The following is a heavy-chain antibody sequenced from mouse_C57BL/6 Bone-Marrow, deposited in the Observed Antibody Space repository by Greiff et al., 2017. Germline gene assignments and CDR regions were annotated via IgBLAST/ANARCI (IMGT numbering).Heavy chain of an antibody. D-gene: IGHD3-2*02. V-gene: IGHV5-15*04. CDR3: ARQAPYSYFDV. CDR1: GFTFSDYG. Sequence: EVKLVESGGGLVQPGGSLKLSCAASGFTFSDYGMAWVRQAPRKGPEWVAFISNLAYSIYYADTVTGRFTISRGNAKNTLYLEMSSLRSEDTAMYYCARQAPYSYFDVWDTGTTITVSS. CDR2: ISNLAYSI. J-gene: IGHJ1*03.